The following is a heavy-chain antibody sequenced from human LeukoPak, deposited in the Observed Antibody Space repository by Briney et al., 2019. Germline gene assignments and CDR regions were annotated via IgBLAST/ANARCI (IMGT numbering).Heavy chain of an antibody. V-gene: IGHV1-69*01. CDR2: MIPVLNRA. D-gene: IGHD2-8*01. CDR1: GGSFTSYL. CDR3: ASPLGGCTDAGCYPKEEAFNL. J-gene: IGHJ3*01. Sequence: SVKVSCKPSGGSFTSYLFNWVRQAPGHGLKWMGVMIPVLNRARYEQKFQDRVTITADASTKIAYLEVNGLRSDDTVVYYCASPLGGCTDAGCYPKEEAFNLWGQGTMVTVSS.